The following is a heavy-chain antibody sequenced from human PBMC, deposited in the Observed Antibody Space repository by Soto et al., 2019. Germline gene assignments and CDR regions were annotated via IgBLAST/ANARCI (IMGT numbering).Heavy chain of an antibody. V-gene: IGHV1-18*01. CDR3: AREVGGLTLQAYYYYYMDV. J-gene: IGHJ6*03. CDR2: ISAYNGNT. D-gene: IGHD3-10*01. Sequence: ASVKVSCKASGYTFTSYGISCVRQAPGQGLEWMGWISAYNGNTNYAQKLQGRVTMTTDTSTSTAYMELRSLRSDDTAVYYCAREVGGLTLQAYYYYYMDVWGKGTTVTVSS. CDR1: GYTFTSYG.